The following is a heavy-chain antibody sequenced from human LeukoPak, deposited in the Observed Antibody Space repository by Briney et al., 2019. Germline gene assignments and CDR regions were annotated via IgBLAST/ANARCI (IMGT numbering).Heavy chain of an antibody. D-gene: IGHD3-22*01. V-gene: IGHV4-39*01. J-gene: IGHJ4*02. CDR1: GGSISSSSYY. Sequence: PSETLSLTCTVSGGSISSSSYYWGWIRQPPRKGLEGIGSIYYSGSTYYNPSLKSRVTISVDTSKNQFSLKLSSVTAADTAVYYCARVQSSGSLPLFDYWGQGTLVTVSS. CDR3: ARVQSSGSLPLFDY. CDR2: IYYSGST.